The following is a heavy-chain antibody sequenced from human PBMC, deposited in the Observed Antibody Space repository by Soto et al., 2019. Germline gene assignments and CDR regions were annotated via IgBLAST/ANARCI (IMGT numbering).Heavy chain of an antibody. CDR3: AREADFASSGYVLDY. D-gene: IGHD3-22*01. V-gene: IGHV3-53*01. CDR2: IYSGGGT. J-gene: IGHJ4*02. CDR1: GFSVRGSY. Sequence: PGGSLRLSCAASGFSVRGSYMYWVRQAPGKGLEWVSVIYSGGGTDYAASVKGRFTISSDNSKNMLYLQMNSLRADDAAVYYCAREADFASSGYVLDYWGLGTLVTVSS.